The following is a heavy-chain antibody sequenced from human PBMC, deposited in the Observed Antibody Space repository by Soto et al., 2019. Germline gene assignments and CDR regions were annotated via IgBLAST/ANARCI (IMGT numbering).Heavy chain of an antibody. CDR3: ARDGNLHLHSALNI. Sequence: EVQLVESGGGLVKPGGSLRLSCAASGFTFSSYSMHWVRQAPGKGLEWVSSISSSSSYIYYADSVKGRFTISSDNAKNSLYLQTNSLRAEGTAGYYCARDGNLHLHSALNIWGQGTLVTGS. CDR2: ISSSSSYI. V-gene: IGHV3-21*01. CDR1: GFTFSSYS. J-gene: IGHJ3*02. D-gene: IGHD1-1*01.